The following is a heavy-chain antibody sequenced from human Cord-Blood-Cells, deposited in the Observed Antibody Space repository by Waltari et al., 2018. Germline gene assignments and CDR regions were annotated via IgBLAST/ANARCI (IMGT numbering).Heavy chain of an antibody. Sequence: QVQLQESGPGLVKPSQTLSLTCTVSDGSISSGSYYWSWIRQPAGKGLEWIGYIYTSGSTNYTPSLKSRVTISVDTSKNQFSLKLSSVTAADTAVYYCARDYNWYLDYWGQGTLVTVSS. CDR2: IYTSGST. J-gene: IGHJ4*02. CDR3: ARDYNWYLDY. CDR1: DGSISSGSYY. D-gene: IGHD1-1*01. V-gene: IGHV4-61*09.